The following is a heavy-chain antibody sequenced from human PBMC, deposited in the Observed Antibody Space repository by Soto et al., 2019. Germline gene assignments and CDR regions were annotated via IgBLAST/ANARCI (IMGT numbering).Heavy chain of an antibody. V-gene: IGHV4-59*01. CDR3: ARVEMAAITPAGYFDY. CDR2: IYYSGTT. J-gene: IGHJ4*02. CDR1: GGSISSYY. Sequence: PSETLSLTCTVSGGSISSYYWTWIRQPRGKGLEWIGYIYYSGTTNYNPSLKSRVTISVDTSKNQFSLKLSSVTAADTAVYYCARVEMAAITPAGYFDYWGQGTLVTVSS. D-gene: IGHD5-12*01.